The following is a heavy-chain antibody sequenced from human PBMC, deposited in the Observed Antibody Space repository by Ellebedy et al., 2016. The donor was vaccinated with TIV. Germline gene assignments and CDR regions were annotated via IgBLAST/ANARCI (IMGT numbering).Heavy chain of an antibody. CDR3: ARGARGYDY. CDR2: IKQDGSEK. D-gene: IGHD5-12*01. Sequence: GGSLRLXXAASGFTFSSYWMSWVRQAPGKGLEWVANIKQDGSEKYYVDSVKGRFNISGDNAKHSLYLQMNSLRAEDTAVYYCARGARGYDYWGQGTLVTVSS. J-gene: IGHJ4*02. CDR1: GFTFSSYW. V-gene: IGHV3-7*04.